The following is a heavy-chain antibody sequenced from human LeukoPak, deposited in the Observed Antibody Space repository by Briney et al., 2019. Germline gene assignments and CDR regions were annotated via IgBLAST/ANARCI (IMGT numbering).Heavy chain of an antibody. CDR3: ARDLRLTTVTTKAFDI. V-gene: IGHV3-30*03. Sequence: PGGSLRLSCAASGFTFSSYSMNWVRQAPGKGLEWVAVISYDGSNKYYADSVKGRFTISRDNSKNSLYLQMNSLRAEDTAVYYCARDLRLTTVTTKAFDIWGQGTMVTVSS. J-gene: IGHJ3*02. CDR1: GFTFSSYS. CDR2: ISYDGSNK. D-gene: IGHD4-17*01.